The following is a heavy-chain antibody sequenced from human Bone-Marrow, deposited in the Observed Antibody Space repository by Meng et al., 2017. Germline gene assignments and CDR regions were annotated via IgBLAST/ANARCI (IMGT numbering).Heavy chain of an antibody. CDR2: INHSGST. V-gene: IGHV4-34*01. CDR3: ARGTRPLLFQH. CDR1: GGSFSGYY. Sequence: QVQLQTWGSGLLQPSETLSLTCAVYGGSFSGYYWSWIRQPPGKGLEWIGEINHSGSTNYNPSLKSRVTISVDTSKNQFSLKLSSVTAADTAVYYCARGTRPLLFQHWGQGTLVTVSS. D-gene: IGHD1-1*01. J-gene: IGHJ1*01.